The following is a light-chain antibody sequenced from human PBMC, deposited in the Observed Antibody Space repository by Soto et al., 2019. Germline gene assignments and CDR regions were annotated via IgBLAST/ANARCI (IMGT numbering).Light chain of an antibody. Sequence: SYELTQPPAVSVAPGKTATITCGGHNTGSKSVHWYQQKPGQAPVLVIYSDSDRPSAIPERFSGSNSGNTATLTINRVEAGDEADYGCQVWDSGRDHVVFGGGTKLTVL. CDR3: QVWDSGRDHVV. CDR2: SDS. J-gene: IGLJ3*02. CDR1: NTGSKS. V-gene: IGLV3-21*04.